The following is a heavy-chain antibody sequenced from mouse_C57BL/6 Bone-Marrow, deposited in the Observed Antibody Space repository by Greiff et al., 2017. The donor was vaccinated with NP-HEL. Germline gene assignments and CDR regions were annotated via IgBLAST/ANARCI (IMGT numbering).Heavy chain of an antibody. CDR1: GFNIKNNY. Sequence: VQLQQSVAELVRPGASVKLSCTASGFNIKNNYMHWVKQRPEQGLEWIGRIDPANGNTKYDPKFQGKATITADTSSNTAYLQLSSLTSEDTAIFYYASDGNPDLWGQGTTLTVSS. V-gene: IGHV14-3*01. D-gene: IGHD2-1*01. J-gene: IGHJ2*01. CDR2: IDPANGNT. CDR3: ASDGNPDL.